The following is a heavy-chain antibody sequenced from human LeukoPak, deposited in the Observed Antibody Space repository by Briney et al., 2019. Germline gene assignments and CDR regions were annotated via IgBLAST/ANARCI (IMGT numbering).Heavy chain of an antibody. CDR2: IRSKANSYAT. V-gene: IGHV3-73*01. J-gene: IGHJ4*02. CDR3: TTLAPPSTYCDILTGWRNFDY. D-gene: IGHD3-9*01. Sequence: PGGSLRLSCAASGFTFSGSAMHWVRQASGKGLEWVGRIRSKANSYATAYAASVKGRFTISRDDSKNTAYLQMNSLKTEDTAVYYCTTLAPPSTYCDILTGWRNFDYWGQGTLVTVSS. CDR1: GFTFSGSA.